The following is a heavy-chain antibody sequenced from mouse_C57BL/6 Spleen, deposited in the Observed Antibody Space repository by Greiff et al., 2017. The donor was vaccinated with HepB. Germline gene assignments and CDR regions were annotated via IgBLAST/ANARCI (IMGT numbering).Heavy chain of an antibody. CDR3: ARSGGWLLRDFAY. CDR1: GYTFTSYW. J-gene: IGHJ3*01. D-gene: IGHD2-3*01. V-gene: IGHV1-64*01. Sequence: VQLQQPGAELVKPGASVKLSCKASGYTFTSYWMHWVKQRTGQGLEWIGMIHPNSGSTNYNEKFKSKATLTVDKSSSTAYMQLSSLTSEDSAVYYSARSGGWLLRDFAYWGQGTLVTVSA. CDR2: IHPNSGST.